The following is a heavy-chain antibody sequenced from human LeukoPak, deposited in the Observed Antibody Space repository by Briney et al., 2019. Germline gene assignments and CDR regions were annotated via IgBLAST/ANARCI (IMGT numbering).Heavy chain of an antibody. Sequence: GASVKVSCKASGYTFTGYYMHWVRQAPGQGLEWMGWINPNSGGTNYAQKFQGRVTMTRDTSTSTAYMELRSLRSDDTAVYYCARDDLMGGSRSYYYYYGMDVWGQGTTVTVSS. D-gene: IGHD2-15*01. CDR1: GYTFTGYY. V-gene: IGHV1-2*02. CDR2: INPNSGGT. J-gene: IGHJ6*02. CDR3: ARDDLMGGSRSYYYYYGMDV.